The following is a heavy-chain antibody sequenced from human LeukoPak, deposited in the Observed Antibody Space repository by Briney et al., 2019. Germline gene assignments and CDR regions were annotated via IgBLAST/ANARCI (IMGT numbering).Heavy chain of an antibody. CDR2: IYYSGST. D-gene: IGHD3-3*01. CDR3: ARLEIFGVAPPLTNWFDP. J-gene: IGHJ5*02. Sequence: SETLSLTCTVSGGSISSSSYYWGWIRQPPGKGLEWIGSIYYSGSTYYNPSLKSQVTISVDTSKNQFSLKLSSVTAADTAVYYCARLEIFGVAPPLTNWFDPWGQGTLVTVSS. CDR1: GGSISSSSYY. V-gene: IGHV4-39*01.